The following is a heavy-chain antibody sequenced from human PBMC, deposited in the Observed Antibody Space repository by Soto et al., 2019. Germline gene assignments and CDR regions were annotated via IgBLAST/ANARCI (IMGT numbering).Heavy chain of an antibody. CDR1: GASITYGGYS. CDR2: INHLETT. D-gene: IGHD1-26*01. CDR3: ARGGGSDSFDY. J-gene: IGHJ4*02. V-gene: IGHV4-30-2*01. Sequence: LSLPCTVSGASITYGGYSWSWIRQTPGKGLEWIGYINHLETTFYNPSFESRLTLSIDRAKNQFSLKLHSMSAADRAVYFCARGGGSDSFDYWGQGILVTVSS.